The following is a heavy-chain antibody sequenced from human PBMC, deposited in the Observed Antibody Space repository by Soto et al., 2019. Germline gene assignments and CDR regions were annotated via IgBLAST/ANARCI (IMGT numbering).Heavy chain of an antibody. CDR2: ISYDGSNK. D-gene: IGHD3-22*01. V-gene: IGHV3-30*18. CDR3: AKSPHYDSSGYLDY. Sequence: GGSLRLSCAASGFTFSSYGMHWVRQAPGKGLEWVAVISYDGSNKYYADSVKGRFTTSRDNSKNTLYLQMNSLRAEDTAVYYCAKSPHYDSSGYLDYWGQGTLVTVSS. CDR1: GFTFSSYG. J-gene: IGHJ4*02.